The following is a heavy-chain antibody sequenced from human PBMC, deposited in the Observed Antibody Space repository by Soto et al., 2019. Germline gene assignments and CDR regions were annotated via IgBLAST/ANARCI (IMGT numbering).Heavy chain of an antibody. Sequence: SETLSLTCDVSGASISIGGAYYWSWIRQSPGKGLEWIGYIHYSGSTYYNSYLKSRVTMSVDTSKSQFSLNLSFVTAADTAVYYCATMGTPATGLDYFDNWGQG. CDR3: ATMGTPATGLDYFDN. D-gene: IGHD1-7*01. J-gene: IGHJ4*02. V-gene: IGHV4-30-4*01. CDR1: GASISIGGAYY. CDR2: IHYSGST.